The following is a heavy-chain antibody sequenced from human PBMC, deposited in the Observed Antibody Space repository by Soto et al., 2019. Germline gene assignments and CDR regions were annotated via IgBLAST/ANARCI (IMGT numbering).Heavy chain of an antibody. Sequence: PGESLKISCKGSGYSFTSYWIGWVRQMPGKGLEWMGIIYPGDSDTRYSPSFQGQVTISADKSISTAYLQGSSLKASDTAMYYCARHQAPYSSSPRAYYYYGMDVWGQGTTITVSS. CDR2: IYPGDSDT. CDR3: ARHQAPYSSSPRAYYYYGMDV. CDR1: GYSFTSYW. D-gene: IGHD6-6*01. J-gene: IGHJ6*02. V-gene: IGHV5-51*01.